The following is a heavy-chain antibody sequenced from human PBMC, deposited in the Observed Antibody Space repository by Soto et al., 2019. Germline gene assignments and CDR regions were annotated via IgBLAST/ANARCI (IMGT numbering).Heavy chain of an antibody. J-gene: IGHJ4*02. CDR1: GYTFTSYY. CDR3: ATSPLGSGWYGFDY. D-gene: IGHD6-19*01. V-gene: IGHV1-46*01. CDR2: INPSGGST. Sequence: SVKVSCKASGYTFTSYYMHWVRQAPGQGLEWMGIINPSGGSTSYAQKFQGRVTMTRDTSTSTVYMELSSLRSENTAVYYCATSPLGSGWYGFDYRGEGSMVTV.